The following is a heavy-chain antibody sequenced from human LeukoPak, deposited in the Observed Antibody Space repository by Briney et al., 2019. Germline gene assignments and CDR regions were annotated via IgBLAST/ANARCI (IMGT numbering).Heavy chain of an antibody. D-gene: IGHD4-11*01. J-gene: IGHJ4*02. CDR3: AREGVYSNYLDFDY. CDR2: ISSSSSYI. V-gene: IGHV3-21*01. CDR1: GFTFSSYS. Sequence: GGSLRLSCAASGFTFSSYSMSWVRQAPGKGLEWVSSISSSSSYIYYADSVKGRFTISRDNAKNSLYLQMNSLRAEDTAVYYCAREGVYSNYLDFDYWGQGTLVTVSS.